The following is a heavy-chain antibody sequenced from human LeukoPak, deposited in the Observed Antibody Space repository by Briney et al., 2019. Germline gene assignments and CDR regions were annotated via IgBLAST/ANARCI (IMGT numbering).Heavy chain of an antibody. Sequence: SETLSLTCSVSGGSIGTYYWSWVRQPPGKGQKYLGYIYHTGTTSYNPSLKSRVTISVDTSKNQFSLRLSSVTAADTALYYCARSPGLGYSGGSCHFDYWGQGILVTVSS. V-gene: IGHV4-59*08. J-gene: IGHJ4*02. D-gene: IGHD2-15*01. CDR2: IYHTGTT. CDR1: GGSIGTYY. CDR3: ARSPGLGYSGGSCHFDY.